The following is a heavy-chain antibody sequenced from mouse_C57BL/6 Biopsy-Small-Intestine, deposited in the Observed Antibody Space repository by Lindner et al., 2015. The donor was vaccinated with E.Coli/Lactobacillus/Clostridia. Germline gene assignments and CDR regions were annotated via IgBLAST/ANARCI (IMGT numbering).Heavy chain of an antibody. CDR3: ARDYYGSSYRDWFAY. D-gene: IGHD1-1*01. CDR1: GYAFTNYL. CDR2: INPGSGGT. Sequence: VQLQESGAELVRPGTSVKVSCKASGYAFTNYLIEWVKQRPGQGLEWIGVINPGSGGTNYNEKFKSKATLTADKSSSTAYMQLSSLTSEDSAVYFCARDYYGSSYRDWFAYWGQGTLVTVSA. J-gene: IGHJ3*01. V-gene: IGHV1-54*01.